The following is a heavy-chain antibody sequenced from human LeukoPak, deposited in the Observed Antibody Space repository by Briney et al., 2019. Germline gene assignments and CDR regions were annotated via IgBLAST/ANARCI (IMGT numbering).Heavy chain of an antibody. Sequence: SETLSLTCTVSGGSISSYYWSWIRQPPGKGLEWIGCIYYSGSTNYNPSLKSRVTISVDTSKNQFSLKLSSVTAADTAVYYCARSSDPMYYDFWSGFIDWGQGTLVTVSS. V-gene: IGHV4-59*01. D-gene: IGHD3-3*01. CDR1: GGSISSYY. J-gene: IGHJ4*02. CDR3: ARSSDPMYYDFWSGFID. CDR2: IYYSGST.